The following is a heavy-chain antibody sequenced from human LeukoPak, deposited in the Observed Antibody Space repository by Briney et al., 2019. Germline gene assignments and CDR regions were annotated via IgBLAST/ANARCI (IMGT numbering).Heavy chain of an antibody. D-gene: IGHD3-10*01. J-gene: IGHJ5*02. Sequence: PSETLSLTCAVYGGSFSGYYWSWIRQPPGKGLEWIGEINHSGSTNYNPSLKSRVTISVDTSKNQSSLKLNSVTAADTAVYYCARNRYYYGSGNYGVPNWFDPWGQGTLVTVSS. CDR3: ARNRYYYGSGNYGVPNWFDP. CDR1: GGSFSGYY. V-gene: IGHV4-34*01. CDR2: INHSGST.